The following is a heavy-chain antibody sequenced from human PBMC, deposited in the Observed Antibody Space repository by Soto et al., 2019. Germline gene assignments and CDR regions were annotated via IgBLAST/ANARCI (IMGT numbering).Heavy chain of an antibody. Sequence: SETLSLTCTVSGGSISSSTYYWGWVRQPPGEGLECIGSIYYSGNTYYNPSLKSRVTISVDTSKNHFSLKLSSVTAADSAVYYRARQKGYYYDSTGHPLDAWGQGKLVNVSS. CDR3: ARQKGYYYDSTGHPLDA. CDR1: GGSISSSTYY. V-gene: IGHV4-39*01. J-gene: IGHJ5*02. CDR2: IYYSGNT. D-gene: IGHD3-22*01.